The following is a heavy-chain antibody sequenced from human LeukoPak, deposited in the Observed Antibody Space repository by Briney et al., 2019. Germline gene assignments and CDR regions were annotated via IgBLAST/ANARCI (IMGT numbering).Heavy chain of an antibody. CDR3: ARDPRESSLYAFDI. J-gene: IGHJ3*02. Sequence: PGRSLRLSCVASGFAINTNHMNWVRQAPGKELEWVSITYYGGTTYYADSVKGRFTISRDNSKNTLYLQMNSLRAEDTAVYYCARDPRESSLYAFDIWGQGTMVTVSS. V-gene: IGHV3-53*05. CDR1: GFAINTNH. D-gene: IGHD2-15*01. CDR2: TYYGGTT.